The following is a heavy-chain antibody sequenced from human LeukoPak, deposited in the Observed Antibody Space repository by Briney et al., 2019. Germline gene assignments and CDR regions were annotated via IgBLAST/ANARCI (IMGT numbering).Heavy chain of an antibody. V-gene: IGHV4-4*07. CDR1: GGSISSYY. CDR2: IYTSGST. D-gene: IGHD1-26*01. Sequence: PSETLSLTGTVSGGSISSYYWSWIRQPAGKGLEWIGRIYTSGSTNYNPSLKSRVTMSVDTSKNQFSLKLSSVTAADTAVYYCAAPRYSGSYHPFDYWGQGTLVTVSS. CDR3: AAPRYSGSYHPFDY. J-gene: IGHJ4*02.